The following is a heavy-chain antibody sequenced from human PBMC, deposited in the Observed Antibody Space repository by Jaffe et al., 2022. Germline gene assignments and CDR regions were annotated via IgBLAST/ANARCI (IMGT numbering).Heavy chain of an antibody. CDR1: GFTFSSYE. CDR3: ARDLNSGDYDISDFDY. Sequence: EVQLVESGGGLVQPGGSLRLSCAASGFTFSSYEMNWVRQAPGKGLEWVSYISSSGSTIYYADSVKGRFTISRDNAKNSLYLQMNSLRAEDTAVYYCARDLNSGDYDISDFDYWGQGTLVTVSS. J-gene: IGHJ4*02. V-gene: IGHV3-48*03. CDR2: ISSSGSTI. D-gene: IGHD3-9*01.